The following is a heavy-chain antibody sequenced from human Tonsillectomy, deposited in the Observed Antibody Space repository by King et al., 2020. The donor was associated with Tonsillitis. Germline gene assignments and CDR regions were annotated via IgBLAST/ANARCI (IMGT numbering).Heavy chain of an antibody. J-gene: IGHJ5*02. CDR2: INHSGST. Sequence: VQLQQWGAGLLKPSETLSLTCAVYGGSFSGYYWSWIRQPPGKGLEWIGEINHSGSTNYNPSLKSRVTISVDTSKNQFSLKLSSVTAADTAVYYCARGVVTPPDNWFDPWGQGTLVTVSS. D-gene: IGHD4-23*01. CDR1: GGSFSGYY. CDR3: ARGVVTPPDNWFDP. V-gene: IGHV4-34*01.